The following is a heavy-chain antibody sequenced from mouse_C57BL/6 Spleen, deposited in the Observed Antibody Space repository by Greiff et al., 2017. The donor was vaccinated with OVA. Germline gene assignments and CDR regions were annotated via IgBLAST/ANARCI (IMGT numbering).Heavy chain of an antibody. J-gene: IGHJ2*01. Sequence: EVQLQESGPGLVKPSQSLSLTCSVTGYSITSGYYWNWIRQFPGNKLEWMGYISYDGSNNYNPSLKNRISITRDTSKNQFFLKLNSVTTEDTATYYCAREGRSSSDYWGQGTTLTVSS. CDR1: GYSITSGYY. CDR3: AREGRSSSDY. D-gene: IGHD1-1*01. CDR2: ISYDGSN. V-gene: IGHV3-6*01.